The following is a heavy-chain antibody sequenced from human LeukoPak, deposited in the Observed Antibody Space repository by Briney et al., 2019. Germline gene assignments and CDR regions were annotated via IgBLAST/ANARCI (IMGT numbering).Heavy chain of an antibody. Sequence: GGSLRLSCAVSGITLSNYGMSWVRQAPGKGLEWVAGISDSGGRTNYADSVKGRFTISRDNSKNTLYLEMNSLRAEDTAVYYCAKDSSSYDWGYMDVWGKGTTVTISS. CDR3: AKDSSSYDWGYMDV. J-gene: IGHJ6*03. CDR1: GITLSNYG. D-gene: IGHD3-22*01. CDR2: ISDSGGRT. V-gene: IGHV3-23*01.